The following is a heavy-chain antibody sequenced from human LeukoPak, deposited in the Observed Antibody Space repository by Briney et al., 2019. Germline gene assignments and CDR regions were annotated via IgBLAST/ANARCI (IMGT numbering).Heavy chain of an antibody. CDR3: MAESSSPWEGY. J-gene: IGHJ4*02. CDR2: IKEDGSVK. CDR1: GFTISRHW. V-gene: IGHV3-7*01. D-gene: IGHD6-6*01. Sequence: GGSLRLSCADSGFTISRHWMDWVRQAPGKGLEWVANIKEDGSVKNYVDSVKGRFTISRDNAKNSLYLQMNSLRAEDTAVYYCMAESSSPWEGYWGQGTLVTVSS.